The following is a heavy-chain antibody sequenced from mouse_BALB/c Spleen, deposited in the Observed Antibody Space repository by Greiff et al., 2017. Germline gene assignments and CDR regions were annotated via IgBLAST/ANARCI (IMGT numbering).Heavy chain of an antibody. CDR3: ARSDDVGYYAMDY. J-gene: IGHJ4*01. V-gene: IGHV1-87*01. D-gene: IGHD2-12*01. CDR2: IYPGDGDT. CDR1: GYTFTSYW. Sequence: VQLQQSGAELARPGASVKLSCKASGYTFTSYWMQWVKQRPGQGLEWIGAIYPGDGDTRYTQKFKGKATLTADKSSSTAYMQLSSLASEDSAVYYCARSDDVGYYAMDYWGQGTSVTVSS.